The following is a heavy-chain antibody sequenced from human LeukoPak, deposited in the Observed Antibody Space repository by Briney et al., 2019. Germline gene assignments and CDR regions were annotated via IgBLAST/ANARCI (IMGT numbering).Heavy chain of an antibody. CDR3: ARHGRLYLLWSAFDI. J-gene: IGHJ3*02. V-gene: IGHV5-51*01. Sequence: GESLKISCQGSGSPFTSYWIGWVRQMPGKGLEWMGIIYPGDSDTRYSPSFQGQVTISADKSISTAYLQWSSLKASDTAMYYCARHGRLYLLWSAFDIWGQGTMVTVSS. D-gene: IGHD3-10*01. CDR2: IYPGDSDT. CDR1: GSPFTSYW.